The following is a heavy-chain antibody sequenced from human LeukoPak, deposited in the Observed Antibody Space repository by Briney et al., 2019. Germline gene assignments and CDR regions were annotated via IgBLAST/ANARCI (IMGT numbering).Heavy chain of an antibody. CDR3: AKEEDTIFGVVKGTDY. Sequence: GGSLRLSCAASGFTFSSYAMSWVRQAPGKGLEWVSAISGSGGSTYYADSVKGRFTISRDNSKNTLYLQMNSLRAEDTAVYYCAKEEDTIFGVVKGTDYWGQGTLVTVSS. J-gene: IGHJ4*02. CDR1: GFTFSSYA. D-gene: IGHD3-3*01. CDR2: ISGSGGST. V-gene: IGHV3-23*01.